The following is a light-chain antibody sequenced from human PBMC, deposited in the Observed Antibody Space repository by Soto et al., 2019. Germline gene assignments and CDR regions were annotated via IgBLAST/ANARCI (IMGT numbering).Light chain of an antibody. J-gene: IGKJ1*01. V-gene: IGKV3D-15*01. Sequence: EIVMTQSPATLSVSPGERATLSCRASQTVNSNLAWYQKKPGQAPRLLIYGASTRAPGIPARFSGSGSGTEFTLTISSLQSEDFATYYCQQYNSYLWTFGQGAKVEIK. CDR1: QTVNSN. CDR3: QQYNSYLWT. CDR2: GAS.